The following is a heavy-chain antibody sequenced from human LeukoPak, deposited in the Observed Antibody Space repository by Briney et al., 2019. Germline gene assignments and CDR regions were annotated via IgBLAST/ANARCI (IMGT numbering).Heavy chain of an antibody. CDR3: ARDGDHMVRGVLFDY. V-gene: IGHV3-20*04. Sequence: GGSLRLSCAASGFTFSSHSMNWVRQAAGKGQVWVSGINWNGGSTGYADSVKGRFTISRDNAKNSLYLQMNSLRAEDTALYYCARDGDHMVRGVLFDYWGQGTLVTVSS. CDR2: INWNGGST. J-gene: IGHJ4*02. D-gene: IGHD3-10*01. CDR1: GFTFSSHS.